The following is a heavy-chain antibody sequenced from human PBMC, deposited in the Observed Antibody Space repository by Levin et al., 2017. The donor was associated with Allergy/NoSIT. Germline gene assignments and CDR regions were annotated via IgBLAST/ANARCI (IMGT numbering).Heavy chain of an antibody. CDR1: GFTFSSYS. CDR2: ISSSSSYI. D-gene: IGHD2-2*03. Sequence: PGGSLRLSCAASGFTFSSYSMNWVRQAPGKGLEWVSSISSSSSYIYYADSVKGRFTISRDNAKNSLYLQMNSLRAEDTAVYYCASSALMDIVVVPAANATPYYDYGMDGWGQGTTVTVSS. J-gene: IGHJ6*02. CDR3: ASSALMDIVVVPAANATPYYDYGMDG. V-gene: IGHV3-21*01.